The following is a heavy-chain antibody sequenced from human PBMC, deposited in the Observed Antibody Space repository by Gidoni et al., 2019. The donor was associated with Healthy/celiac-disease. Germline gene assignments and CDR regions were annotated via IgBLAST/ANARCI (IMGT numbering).Heavy chain of an antibody. CDR1: GFTFSSYR. CDR2: ISSSSSYI. V-gene: IGHV3-21*01. Sequence: EVQLVESGGGLVKPGGSLILSCAASGFTFSSYRMNWVRQAPGKGLEWVSAISSSSSYIYYADSVKGRFTISRDNAKNSLYLQMNSLRAEDTAVYYCAREGSSSWYYFDYWGQGTLVTVSS. CDR3: AREGSSSWYYFDY. D-gene: IGHD6-13*01. J-gene: IGHJ4*02.